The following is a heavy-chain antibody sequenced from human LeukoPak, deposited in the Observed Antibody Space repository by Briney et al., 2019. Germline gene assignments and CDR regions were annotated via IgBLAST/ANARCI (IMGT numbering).Heavy chain of an antibody. CDR1: GGSISSYY. CDR2: IYYSGST. CDR3: ARLTIVATSFDY. V-gene: IGHV4-39*01. J-gene: IGHJ4*02. D-gene: IGHD5-12*01. Sequence: SETLSLTCTVSGGSISSYYWGWIHQPPGKGLEWIGSIYYSGSTYYNPSLKSRVTISVDTSKNQFSLKLSSVTAADTAVYYCARLTIVATSFDYWGQGTLVTVSS.